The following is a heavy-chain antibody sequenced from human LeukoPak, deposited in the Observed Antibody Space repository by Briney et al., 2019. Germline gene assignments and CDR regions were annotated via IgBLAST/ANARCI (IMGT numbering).Heavy chain of an antibody. Sequence: GGSLRLSSAASGFTFSTYSMNWVRQVPGRGLEWVSSISSTSTYIYYADSVKGRVTISRDNSKKSLYLQMNNLRAEDTAVYYCARDLEAAAATGPCYYRMDVWGEGTTVTVSS. CDR1: GFTFSTYS. V-gene: IGHV3-21*01. CDR3: ARDLEAAAATGPCYYRMDV. CDR2: ISSTSTYI. D-gene: IGHD6-13*01. J-gene: IGHJ6*04.